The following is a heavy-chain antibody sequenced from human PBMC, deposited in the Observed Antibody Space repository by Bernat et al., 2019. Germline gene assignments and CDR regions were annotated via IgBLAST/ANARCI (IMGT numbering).Heavy chain of an antibody. CDR3: ARDPGAYYYYMDV. J-gene: IGHJ6*03. CDR1: GFTFSSYW. Sequence: EVQLVESGGGLVQPGGSLRLSCAASGFTFSSYWMHWVRQAPGKGLVWVSRINSDGSSTSYADSVEGRFTISRDNAKNTLYLQMNSLRAEDTAVYYCARDPGAYYYYMDVWGKGTTVTVSS. V-gene: IGHV3-74*01. CDR2: INSDGSST. D-gene: IGHD4/OR15-4a*01.